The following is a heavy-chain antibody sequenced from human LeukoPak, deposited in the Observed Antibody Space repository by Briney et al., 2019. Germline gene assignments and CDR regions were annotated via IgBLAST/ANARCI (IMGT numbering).Heavy chain of an antibody. Sequence: PGGSLRLSCVVSGLTFSKTWMSWVRQAPGKGLEWLGRLKSKSDGGTTDYVASVKGRFTISRDDSKDTVYLQMNSLKTEDTAVYYCITDPRYWGQGTLVTVSS. CDR2: LKSKSDGGTT. J-gene: IGHJ4*02. CDR3: ITDPRY. CDR1: GLTFSKTW. V-gene: IGHV3-15*01.